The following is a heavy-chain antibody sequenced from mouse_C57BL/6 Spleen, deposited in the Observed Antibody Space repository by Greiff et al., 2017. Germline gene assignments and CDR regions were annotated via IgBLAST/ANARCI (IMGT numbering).Heavy chain of an antibody. D-gene: IGHD3-2*02. CDR2: IDPSDSYT. Sequence: QVQLQQPGAELVMPGASVKLSCKASGYTFTSYWMHWVKQRPGQGLEWIGEIDPSDSYTNYNQKFKGKSTLTVDKSSSTAYMQLSSLTSEASAVYYCARGQLRLFDYWGQGTTLTVSS. V-gene: IGHV1-69*01. CDR3: ARGQLRLFDY. J-gene: IGHJ2*01. CDR1: GYTFTSYW.